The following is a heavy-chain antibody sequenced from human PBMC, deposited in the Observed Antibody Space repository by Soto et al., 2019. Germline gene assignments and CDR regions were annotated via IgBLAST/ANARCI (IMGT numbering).Heavy chain of an antibody. CDR3: VTAVRGYNANGDL. J-gene: IGHJ6*02. D-gene: IGHD5-12*01. Sequence: VQLVESGGDLVQPGGSLSLSCVGSGFTFSSYWMGWVRQTPGKGLEWVATIQADGTEKYYVDSVKGRFTFSRDNAKTSVYLEINSLRAEDTAVYYCVTAVRGYNANGDLWGQGNTVTVSS. CDR1: GFTFSSYW. V-gene: IGHV3-7*03. CDR2: IQADGTEK.